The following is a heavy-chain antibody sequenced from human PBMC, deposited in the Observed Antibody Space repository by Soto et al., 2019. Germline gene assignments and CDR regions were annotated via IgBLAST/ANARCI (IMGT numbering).Heavy chain of an antibody. V-gene: IGHV4-59*08. D-gene: IGHD3-16*01. CDR3: ARRWGGALDY. J-gene: IGHJ4*02. CDR2: IYYSGST. Sequence: SETLSLTCTVSGGSISSYYWSWIRQPPGEGLEWIGYIYYSGSTNYNPSLKSRVTISVDTSKNQFSLKLNSVTAADTAVYYCARRWGGALDYWGQGTLVTVSS. CDR1: GGSISSYY.